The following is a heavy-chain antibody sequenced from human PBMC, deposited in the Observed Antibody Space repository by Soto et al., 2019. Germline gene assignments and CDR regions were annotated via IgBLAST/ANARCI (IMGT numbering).Heavy chain of an antibody. CDR2: IKQDGSEK. V-gene: IGHV3-7*05. J-gene: IGHJ4*02. Sequence: GGSLRLSCAASGFTFSSYWMSWVRQAPGKGLEWVANIKQDGSEKYYVDSVKGRFTISRDNAKNALYLQMNSLRAEDTVVYYCARASHYYERDYWGQGTLVTVSS. CDR1: GFTFSSYW. D-gene: IGHD3-22*01. CDR3: ARASHYYERDY.